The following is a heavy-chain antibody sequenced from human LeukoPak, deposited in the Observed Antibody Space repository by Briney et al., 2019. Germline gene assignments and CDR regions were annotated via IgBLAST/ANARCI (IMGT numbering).Heavy chain of an antibody. D-gene: IGHD6-13*01. V-gene: IGHV1-2*02. CDR3: ARETSIAAAGDFDY. CDR1: GDVFNNFA. CDR2: INPNSGGT. Sequence: ASVKVSCKASGDVFNNFAFSWVRQAPGQGLEWMGWINPNSGGTNYAQKFQGRVTMTRDTSISTAYMELSRLRSDDTAVYYCARETSIAAAGDFDYWGQGTLVTVSS. J-gene: IGHJ4*02.